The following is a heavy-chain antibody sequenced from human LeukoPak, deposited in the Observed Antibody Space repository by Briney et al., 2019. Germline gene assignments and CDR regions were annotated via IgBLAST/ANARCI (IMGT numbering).Heavy chain of an antibody. Sequence: ASVKVSCKASGYTFTGYYMHWVRQAPGQGLEWMGWINPNSGGTNYAQKFQGRVTMTRDTSISTAYMELSRLRSDDTAVYYCARDLEHAHTYGGYGGYFDYWGQRTLVTVSS. CDR2: INPNSGGT. V-gene: IGHV1-2*02. J-gene: IGHJ4*02. CDR1: GYTFTGYY. D-gene: IGHD5-12*01. CDR3: ARDLEHAHTYGGYGGYFDY.